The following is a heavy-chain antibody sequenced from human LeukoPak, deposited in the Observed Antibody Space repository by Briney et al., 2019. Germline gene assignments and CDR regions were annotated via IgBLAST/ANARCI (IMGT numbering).Heavy chain of an antibody. CDR2: IYYSGST. CDR3: AGTSGYASSYYFDY. J-gene: IGHJ4*02. D-gene: IGHD5-12*01. Sequence: SETLSLTCTVSGGSISRYYWSWIRQPPGKGLEWIGYIYYSGSTNYNPSLKSRVTISVDTSKNQFSLKLSSVTAADTAVYYCAGTSGYASSYYFDYWGQGTLVTVSS. CDR1: GGSISRYY. V-gene: IGHV4-59*08.